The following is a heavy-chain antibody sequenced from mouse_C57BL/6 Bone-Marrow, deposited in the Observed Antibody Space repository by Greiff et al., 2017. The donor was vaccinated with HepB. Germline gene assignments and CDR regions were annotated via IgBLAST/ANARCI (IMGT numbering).Heavy chain of an antibody. V-gene: IGHV1-7*01. CDR3: ARSNTKGYFDY. CDR1: GYTFTSYW. CDR2: INPSSGYT. D-gene: IGHD5-1-1*01. Sequence: QVQLKQPGAELVKPGASVKLSCKASGYTFTSYWMHWVKQRPGQGLEWIGYINPSSGYTKYNQKFKDKATLTADKSSSTAYMQLSSLTYEDSAVYYCARSNTKGYFDYWGQGTTLTVSS. J-gene: IGHJ2*01.